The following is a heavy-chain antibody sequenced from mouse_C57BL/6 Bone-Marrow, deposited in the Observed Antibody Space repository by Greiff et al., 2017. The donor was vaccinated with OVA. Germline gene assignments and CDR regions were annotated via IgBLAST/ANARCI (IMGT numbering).Heavy chain of an antibody. J-gene: IGHJ3*01. CDR2: ISSGGSYT. CDR3: ARRTFAY. Sequence: EVKLMESGGDLVKPGGSLKLSCAASGFTFSSYGMSWVRQTPDKRLEWVATISSGGSYTYYPDSVKGRFTISRDNAKNTPYLQMSSLKSEDTAMYYCARRTFAYWGQGTLVTVSA. V-gene: IGHV5-6*02. CDR1: GFTFSSYG.